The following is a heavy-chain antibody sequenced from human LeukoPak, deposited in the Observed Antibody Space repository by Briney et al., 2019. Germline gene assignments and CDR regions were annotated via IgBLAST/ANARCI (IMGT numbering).Heavy chain of an antibody. J-gene: IGHJ4*02. D-gene: IGHD3-10*01. CDR2: ISYDGSNK. V-gene: IGHV3-30*18. Sequence: GGSLRLSCAASGFTFSSYGMHWVRQAPGKGLEWVAVISYDGSNKYYADSVKGRFTISRDNSKNTLYLQMNSLRAEDTAVYYCAKDFWYDLDPSSYGSGSSGDYWGQGTLVTVSS. CDR3: AKDFWYDLDPSSYGSGSSGDY. CDR1: GFTFSSYG.